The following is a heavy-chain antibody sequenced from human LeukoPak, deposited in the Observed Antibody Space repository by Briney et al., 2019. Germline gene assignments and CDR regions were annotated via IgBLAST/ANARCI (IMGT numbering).Heavy chain of an antibody. CDR3: ARGITAFGVPGATYYFDY. CDR2: ISGSGST. D-gene: IGHD3-3*01. CDR1: GFTFSNFA. J-gene: IGHJ4*02. Sequence: GGSLRLSCTASGFTFSNFAMNWVRQAPGKGLEWVSVISGSGSTYYADSVRGRFTVSRDNSKHTMSLQMNTLRAEDTAVYYCARGITAFGVPGATYYFDYWGQGTLVTVSS. V-gene: IGHV3-23*01.